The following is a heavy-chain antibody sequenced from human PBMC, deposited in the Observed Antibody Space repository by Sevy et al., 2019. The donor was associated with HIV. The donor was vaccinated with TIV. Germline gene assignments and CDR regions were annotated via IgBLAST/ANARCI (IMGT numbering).Heavy chain of an antibody. V-gene: IGHV3-30*03. CDR3: ARGGSGDYYCDGVDV. J-gene: IGHJ6*02. Sequence: GGSLRLSCVGSGFTFRNFGVHWLRQAPGKGLEWLSVVSYDGSSKYYVDSVKGRFIVSRDNSKNTLYLQMNSLRTEDTAVYNCARGGSGDYYCDGVDVWGQGTTVTVSS. CDR2: VSYDGSSK. D-gene: IGHD4-17*01. CDR1: GFTFRNFG.